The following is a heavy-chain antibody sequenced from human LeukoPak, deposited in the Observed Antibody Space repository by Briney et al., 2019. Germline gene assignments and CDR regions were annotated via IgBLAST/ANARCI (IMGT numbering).Heavy chain of an antibody. J-gene: IGHJ4*02. CDR1: GYTLTSYD. Sequence: ASVKVSCKASGYTLTSYDINWVRQATGQGLEWMGWMNPNSGNTGYAQKFQGRVTITRNTSISTAYMELSSLRSEDTAVYYCARGSRIAARSALGYWGQGTLVTVSS. CDR3: ARGSRIAARSALGY. CDR2: MNPNSGNT. V-gene: IGHV1-8*03. D-gene: IGHD6-6*01.